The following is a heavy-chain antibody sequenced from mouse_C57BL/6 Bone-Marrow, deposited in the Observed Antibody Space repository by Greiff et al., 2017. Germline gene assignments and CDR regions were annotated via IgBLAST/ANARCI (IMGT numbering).Heavy chain of an antibody. CDR2: ISSGGSYT. Sequence: EVKVVESGGDLVKPGGSLKLSCAASGFTFSSYGMSWVRQTPDKRLEWVATISSGGSYTYYPDSVKGRFTRSRDNAKNTLYLPMSSLKSEDTAMYYCARFYYSNFYYAMDYWGQGTSVTVSS. CDR3: ARFYYSNFYYAMDY. J-gene: IGHJ4*01. CDR1: GFTFSSYG. D-gene: IGHD2-5*01. V-gene: IGHV5-6*01.